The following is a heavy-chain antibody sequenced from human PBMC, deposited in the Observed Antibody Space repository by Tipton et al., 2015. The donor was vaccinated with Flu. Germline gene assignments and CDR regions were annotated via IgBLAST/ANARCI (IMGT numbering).Heavy chain of an antibody. D-gene: IGHD3-10*01. CDR1: GGSISRSNNW. CDR2: ISHSGST. Sequence: TLSLTCTVSGGSISRSNNWWNWVRQPPGKGLEWIGEISHSGSTKYNPSLESRVAFSIDRSKNQFSLKLTSVTAADTAVYYCAKDRRELQQETWVWHSYGLDVWGLGTTVTVSS. CDR3: AKDRRELQQETWVWHSYGLDV. V-gene: IGHV4-4*02. J-gene: IGHJ6*02.